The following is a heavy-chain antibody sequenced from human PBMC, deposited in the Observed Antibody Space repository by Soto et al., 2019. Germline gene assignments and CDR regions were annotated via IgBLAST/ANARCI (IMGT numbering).Heavy chain of an antibody. CDR3: ARDQTYYYDSSGYHY. V-gene: IGHV3-7*03. CDR1: GFTFSNYW. Sequence: PGGSLRLSCAASGFTFSNYWMSWVRQAPGKGLEWVANIKQDGSEKYYVDSVKGRFTISRDNAKNSLYLQMNSLRGEDTAVYYCARDQTYYYDSSGYHYWGQGTLVTVSS. D-gene: IGHD3-22*01. CDR2: IKQDGSEK. J-gene: IGHJ4*02.